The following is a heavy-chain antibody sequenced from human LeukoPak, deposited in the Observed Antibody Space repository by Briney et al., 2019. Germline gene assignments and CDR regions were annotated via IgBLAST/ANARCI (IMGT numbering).Heavy chain of an antibody. D-gene: IGHD6-13*01. CDR2: IKSDGRSI. Sequence: GGSLRLSCAASTFTFSNYWMHWVRQAPGKGLVWVSRIKSDGRSISYADYVKSRFTIARDNAKNTLKLQMNSLRAEDTAVYYGARVPATGTAFDDWGQGTLVTVSS. CDR3: ARVPATGTAFDD. V-gene: IGHV3-74*01. CDR1: TFTFSNYW. J-gene: IGHJ4*02.